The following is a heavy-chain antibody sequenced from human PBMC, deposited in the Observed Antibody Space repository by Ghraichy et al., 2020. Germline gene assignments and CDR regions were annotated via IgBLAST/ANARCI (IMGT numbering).Heavy chain of an antibody. D-gene: IGHD5-12*01. CDR2: ISSSSSYI. V-gene: IGHV3-21*01. Sequence: GGSLRLSCAASGFTFSSYSMNWVRQAPGKGLEWVSSISSSSSYIYYADSVKGRFTISRDNAKNSLYLQMNSLRAEDTAVYYCVQGPRQPLYGGFDWGQGTLVTVSS. J-gene: IGHJ4*02. CDR3: VQGPRQPLYGGFD. CDR1: GFTFSSYS.